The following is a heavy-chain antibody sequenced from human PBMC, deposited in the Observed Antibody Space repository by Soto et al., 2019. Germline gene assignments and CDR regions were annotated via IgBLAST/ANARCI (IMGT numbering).Heavy chain of an antibody. CDR2: ITDSGTGT. CDR3: AKGLINGRWYAAD. D-gene: IGHD6-13*01. Sequence: EVHLLESGGGLVQPGESLRLSCGASGFTFSSCVMSWVRQAPGKGLEWVSCITDSGTGTYYADSVKGRFTISRDNSKNTIYLQMNNLRAEDTGVYYCAKGLINGRWYAADWAQGTLVTVSS. J-gene: IGHJ4*02. V-gene: IGHV3-23*01. CDR1: GFTFSSCV.